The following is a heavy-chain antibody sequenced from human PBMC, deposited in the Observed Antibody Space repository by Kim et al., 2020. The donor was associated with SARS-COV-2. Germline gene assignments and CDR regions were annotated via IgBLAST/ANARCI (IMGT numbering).Heavy chain of an antibody. V-gene: IGHV3-23*01. D-gene: IGHD3-10*01. Sequence: STYYADSVKGRFTVSRDDSKNTLYLQMNSLRVEDTAIYYCAKERLYYYASWGQGTLVSVSS. J-gene: IGHJ4*02. CDR2: ST. CDR3: AKERLYYYAS.